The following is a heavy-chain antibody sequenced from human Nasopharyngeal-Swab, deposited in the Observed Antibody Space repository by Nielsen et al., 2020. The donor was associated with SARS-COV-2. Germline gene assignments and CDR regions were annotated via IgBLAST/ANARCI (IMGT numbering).Heavy chain of an antibody. V-gene: IGHV3-23*01. CDR3: ANSFKFDFWSGWGYYLDV. CDR2: VSANGYST. J-gene: IGHJ6*03. Sequence: GGSLRLSCAASGFTFSRYDMSWVRQAPGKGLEWVSHVSANGYSTYYVDSVKGRFTLPRDNSKNTLYLQVNSLRAEDTAVYYCANSFKFDFWSGWGYYLDVWGKGTTVTVSS. CDR1: GFTFSRYD. D-gene: IGHD3-3*01.